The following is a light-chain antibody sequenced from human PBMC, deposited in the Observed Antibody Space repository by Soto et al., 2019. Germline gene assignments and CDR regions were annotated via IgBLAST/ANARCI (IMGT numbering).Light chain of an antibody. CDR1: QNSNSW. V-gene: IGKV1-5*03. CDR3: QQYDSIPYI. Sequence: DIQMTQSPSTLSASVRDRVTITCRASQNSNSWLAWYQQRPGKAPRLLIYKASTLESGVPSRFSGSGSGTEFTLTISTLQPDDFATYYCQQYDSIPYIFGQVTKLDIK. CDR2: KAS. J-gene: IGKJ2*01.